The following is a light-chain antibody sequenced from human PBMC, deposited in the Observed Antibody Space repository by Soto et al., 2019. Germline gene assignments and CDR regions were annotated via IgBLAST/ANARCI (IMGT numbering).Light chain of an antibody. V-gene: IGLV2-8*01. CDR3: SSYAGSNSYV. Sequence: QSALTQPPSASGSPGQSVTISCTGTSGDVGGYNYVSWYQQHPGKAPRLMIYEASKRPSGVPDRFSGSKSGNTASLTVSGLQAEDEADYYCSSYAGSNSYVFGTGTKSPS. J-gene: IGLJ1*01. CDR1: SGDVGGYNY. CDR2: EAS.